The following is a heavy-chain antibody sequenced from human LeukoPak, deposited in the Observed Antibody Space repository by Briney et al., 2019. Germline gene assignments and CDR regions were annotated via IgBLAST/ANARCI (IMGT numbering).Heavy chain of an antibody. J-gene: IGHJ4*02. CDR3: ARGGALDC. CDR2: IHNDGST. V-gene: IGHV3-66*02. D-gene: IGHD3-16*01. CDR1: GFTVSSNH. Sequence: GGSLRLSCAASGFTVSSNHMSWVRQAPGKGLEWVSVIHNDGSTYYADSVKGRFTISRDNTKNTMYLHMNSLRAKDTALYYCARGGALDCWGQGTLVTVSS.